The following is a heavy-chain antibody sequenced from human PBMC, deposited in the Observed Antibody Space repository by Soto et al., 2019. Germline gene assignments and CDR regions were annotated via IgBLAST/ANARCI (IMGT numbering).Heavy chain of an antibody. J-gene: IGHJ6*01. CDR3: ARDSTMVRGVSIFGGGVNYYDMDV. CDR1: GGTFSSYT. Sequence: QVQLVQSGAEVKKPGSSVKVSCKASGGTFSSYTINWVRQAPGQGLEWMGRIIPILGIPNYAQKFQGRVTITADKSTSTAYMELRSLRSEDTAVYYCARDSTMVRGVSIFGGGVNYYDMDVW. CDR2: IIPILGIP. D-gene: IGHD3-10*01. V-gene: IGHV1-69*08.